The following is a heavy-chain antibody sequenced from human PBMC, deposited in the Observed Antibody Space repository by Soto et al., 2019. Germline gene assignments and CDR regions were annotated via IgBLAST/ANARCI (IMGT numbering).Heavy chain of an antibody. V-gene: IGHV2-70*04. CDR3: ARLFPCSGGTCPFDD. CDR2: IDWDDGK. CDR1: GFSLITSGMR. Sequence: PTLVDPTQTLTLTCTFSGFSLITSGMRVSWIRQPPGESLEWLAGIDWDDGKFYNTSLKARLAISTDSSKNQVVLTMTHLAPVHTPTYDLARLFPCSGGTCPFDDWGQGALGTLS. D-gene: IGHD2-15*01. J-gene: IGHJ5*02.